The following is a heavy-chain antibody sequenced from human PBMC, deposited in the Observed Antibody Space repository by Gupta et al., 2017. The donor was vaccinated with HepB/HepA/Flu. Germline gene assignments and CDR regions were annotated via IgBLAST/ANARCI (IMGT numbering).Heavy chain of an antibody. Sequence: DVQLVESGGGLVQPGGSLRLSCAASGFTFGSYWMYWVRQAPGKGLVWVSRVNNDGGSTTYADSVKGRFTISRDNAKNTLYLQMNSLRAEDTAVYYCARGAGYYFDFWGQGALVTVSS. J-gene: IGHJ4*02. CDR1: GFTFGSYW. V-gene: IGHV3-74*01. D-gene: IGHD3-3*01. CDR3: ARGAGYYFDF. CDR2: VNNDGGST.